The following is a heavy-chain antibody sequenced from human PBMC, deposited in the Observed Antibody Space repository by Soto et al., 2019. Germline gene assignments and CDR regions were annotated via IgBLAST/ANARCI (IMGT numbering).Heavy chain of an antibody. J-gene: IGHJ4*02. CDR1: GFTFSSYS. Sequence: EVQLVESGGGLVKPGGSLRLSCAASGFTFSSYSMNWVRQAPGKGLEWVSSISSSSSYIYYADSVKGRFTISRDNAKNSLYLQINSLRAEDTAVCYCARDHDYGDDLFDYWGQGTLVTVSS. V-gene: IGHV3-21*01. D-gene: IGHD4-17*01. CDR3: ARDHDYGDDLFDY. CDR2: ISSSSSYI.